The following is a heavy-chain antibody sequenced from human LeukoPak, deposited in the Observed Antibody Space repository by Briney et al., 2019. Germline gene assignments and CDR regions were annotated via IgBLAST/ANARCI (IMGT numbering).Heavy chain of an antibody. CDR2: IIPIFGTA. V-gene: IGHV1-69*13. D-gene: IGHD3-22*01. J-gene: IGHJ4*02. CDR1: GGTFSSYA. CDR3: ARDRPSYYDSSGYYGGDY. Sequence: SVKVSCQASGGTFSSYAISWVRLAPGQGLEWMGGIIPIFGTANYAQKFQGRVTITADESTSTAYMELSSLRSEDTAVYYCARDRPSYYDSSGYYGGDYWGQGTLVTVSS.